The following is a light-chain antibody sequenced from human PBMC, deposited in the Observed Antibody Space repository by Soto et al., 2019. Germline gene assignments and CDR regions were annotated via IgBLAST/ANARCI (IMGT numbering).Light chain of an antibody. J-gene: IGKJ3*01. CDR1: QGISNY. CDR3: QKYNSAPVFT. CDR2: AAS. Sequence: DIQMTQSPSSLSASVGDRVTITCRASQGISNYLAWYQQKPGKVPKLLIYAASTLQSGVPSRVSGSGSGTYFTLTISSLQPEDVATYYCQKYNSAPVFTFGPGTKVDIK. V-gene: IGKV1-27*01.